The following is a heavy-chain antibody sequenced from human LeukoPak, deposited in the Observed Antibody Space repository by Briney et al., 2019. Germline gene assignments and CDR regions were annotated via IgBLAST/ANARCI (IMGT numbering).Heavy chain of an antibody. CDR3: TTDPYCSSXSCPLGDAFDI. V-gene: IGHV3-15*01. D-gene: IGHD2-2*01. Sequence: GGSLRLSCAASGFTFNNAWMNWVRQAPGKGLEWVGRIKSKNVGGTTDYAPPVKGRFTISRDDSKNTVYLQMNSLKIEDTAVYYCTTDPYCSSXSCPLGDAFDIWGQGTMVTVSS. CDR2: IKSKNVGGTT. J-gene: IGHJ3*02. CDR1: GFTFNNAW.